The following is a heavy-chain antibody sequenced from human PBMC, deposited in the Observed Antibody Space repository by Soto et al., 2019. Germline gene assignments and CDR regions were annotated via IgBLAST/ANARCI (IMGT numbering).Heavy chain of an antibody. J-gene: IGHJ6*02. CDR3: ARENYGGNYYYYYVMDV. CDR2: IYYSGST. V-gene: IGHV4-31*03. CDR1: GGSISSGGYY. Sequence: SETLSLTCTVSGGSISSGGYYWSWIRQHPGKGLEWIGYIYYSGSTYYNPSLKSRVTISVDTSKNQFSLKLSSVTAADTAVYYCARENYGGNYYYYYVMDVWGQGTTVTVSS. D-gene: IGHD4-17*01.